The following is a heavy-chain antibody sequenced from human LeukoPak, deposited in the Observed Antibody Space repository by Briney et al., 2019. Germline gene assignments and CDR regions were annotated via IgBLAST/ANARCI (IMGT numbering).Heavy chain of an antibody. CDR1: GCTFTIYA. Sequence: SVTVSFKSSGCTFTIYAISWGRQPPGQGLEWMGRIIPILGIANCAQKFQGRVTITADKSTSTAYMELSSLRSEDTAVYYCAIIPYMTTVTTAVYGDAFDIWGRGTMVTVS. CDR2: IIPILGIA. J-gene: IGHJ3*02. D-gene: IGHD4-17*01. CDR3: AIIPYMTTVTTAVYGDAFDI. V-gene: IGHV1-69*04.